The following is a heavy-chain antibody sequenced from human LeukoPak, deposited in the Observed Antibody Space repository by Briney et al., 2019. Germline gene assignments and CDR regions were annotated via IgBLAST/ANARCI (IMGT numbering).Heavy chain of an antibody. V-gene: IGHV3-23*01. CDR2: VSPSGAGT. CDR1: GFTFSNSA. D-gene: IGHD2-2*02. Sequence: GGSLRLSCAASGFTFSNSAMSWVRQAPGKGLEWVSTVSPSGAGTYSADSVKGRFSISRDNSKNTLDLQMNSLRAEDTAIYYCMKGGRYNSEANWFDPWGQGTLVIVSS. J-gene: IGHJ5*02. CDR3: MKGGRYNSEANWFDP.